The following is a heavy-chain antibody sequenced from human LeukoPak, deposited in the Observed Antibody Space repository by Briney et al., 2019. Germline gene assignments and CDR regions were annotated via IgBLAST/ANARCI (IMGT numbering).Heavy chain of an antibody. Sequence: GGSLRLSCATSEFTFRAYAMHWIRQAPGRGLEWVAFVRYGGNIKYYADSVKGRFTISRDNSKNTLYLQMNSLRPDDTAVYYCTKDLGTEYNIFDYWGQGTLVTVSS. D-gene: IGHD3-9*01. V-gene: IGHV3-30*02. CDR3: TKDLGTEYNIFDY. J-gene: IGHJ4*02. CDR1: EFTFRAYA. CDR2: VRYGGNIK.